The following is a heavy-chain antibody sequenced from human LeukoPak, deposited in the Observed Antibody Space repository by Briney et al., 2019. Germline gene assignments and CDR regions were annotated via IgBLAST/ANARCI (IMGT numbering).Heavy chain of an antibody. CDR3: AKGRHYYDSSGYYYSY. CDR2: INSDDSRT. Sequence: PGGSLRLSCAASGFSFSDYGMHWVRQAPGKGLVWVSRINSDDSRTTYADSVKGRFTISRDNAKNSLYLQMNSLRTEDTALYYYAKGRHYYDSSGYYYSYWGQGTLVTVSS. V-gene: IGHV3-74*01. D-gene: IGHD3-22*01. J-gene: IGHJ4*02. CDR1: GFSFSDYG.